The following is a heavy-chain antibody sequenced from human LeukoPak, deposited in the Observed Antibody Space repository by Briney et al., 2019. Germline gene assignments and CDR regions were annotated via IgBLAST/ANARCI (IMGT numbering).Heavy chain of an antibody. V-gene: IGHV3-9*02. J-gene: IGHJ4*02. CDR1: GFTSYHYA. CDR2: ITWNSGHI. D-gene: IGHD2-2*01. CDR3: ARIVVVPAAYGTVDY. Sequence: SLRLSCAASGFTSYHYAIHWVRQAPGQGLEWVWGITWNSGHIGYADSVKGRFTISIANAKNSLYLQMNSLRAEDTAVYYCARIVVVPAAYGTVDYWGQGTLVTVSS.